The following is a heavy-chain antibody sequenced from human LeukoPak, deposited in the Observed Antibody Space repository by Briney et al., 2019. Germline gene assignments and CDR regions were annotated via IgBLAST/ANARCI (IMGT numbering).Heavy chain of an antibody. V-gene: IGHV3-15*01. CDR1: GFTFSSNA. CDR3: TTGDY. Sequence: GGSLRLSCAASGFTFSSNAMSWVRQAPGKGLEWVGRIRSKTDGGTTDYVAPVKGRFIISRDDSENTLYLQMNSLKTEDTAVYYCTTGDYWGQGTLVTVSS. CDR2: IRSKTDGGTT. J-gene: IGHJ4*02.